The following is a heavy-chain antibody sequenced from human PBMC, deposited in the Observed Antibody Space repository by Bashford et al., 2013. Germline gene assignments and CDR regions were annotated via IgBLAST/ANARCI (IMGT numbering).Heavy chain of an antibody. Sequence: ASVKVSCKASGYTLTGYCIHWVRQAPGQGLEWMAWINPNSGGTNYAQRFQGRVTMTSDTSISTAYMELSRLTSDDTAVYYCARDTVSYGSGSYYKWGTLSLDYWGQGTLVTVSS. CDR1: GYTLTGYC. CDR3: ARDTVSYGSGSYYKWGTLSLDY. CDR2: INPNSGGT. D-gene: IGHD3-10*01. J-gene: IGHJ4*02. V-gene: IGHV1-2*02.